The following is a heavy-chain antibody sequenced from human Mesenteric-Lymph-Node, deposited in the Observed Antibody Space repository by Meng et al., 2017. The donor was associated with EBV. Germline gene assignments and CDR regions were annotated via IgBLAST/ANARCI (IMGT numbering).Heavy chain of an antibody. D-gene: IGHD1-1*01. J-gene: IGHJ5*02. V-gene: IGHV4-39*07. CDR2: IYYSGST. Sequence: LELQESGPGLVKPSETLSLPCTVSGGSISSSSYYWGWIRHPPGKGLEWIGNIYYSGSTYYNPSLKSRVTISVDTSKNQFSLKLSSVTAADTAVYYCAGTVQLERHWFDPWGQGTLVTVSS. CDR3: AGTVQLERHWFDP. CDR1: GGSISSSSYY.